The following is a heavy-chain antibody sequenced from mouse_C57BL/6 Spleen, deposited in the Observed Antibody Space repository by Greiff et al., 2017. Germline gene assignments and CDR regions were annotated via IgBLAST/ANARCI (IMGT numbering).Heavy chain of an antibody. CDR3: AREGYDAPRDFDY. CDR1: GYTFTSYW. Sequence: QVQLQQPGAELVKPGASVKMSCKASGYTFTSYWITWVKQRPGQGLEWIGDIYPGSGSTNYNEQFKSKATLTVDTSSSTAYMQLSSLTSEDSAVYYCAREGYDAPRDFDYWGQGTTLTVSS. J-gene: IGHJ2*01. CDR2: IYPGSGST. D-gene: IGHD2-2*01. V-gene: IGHV1-55*01.